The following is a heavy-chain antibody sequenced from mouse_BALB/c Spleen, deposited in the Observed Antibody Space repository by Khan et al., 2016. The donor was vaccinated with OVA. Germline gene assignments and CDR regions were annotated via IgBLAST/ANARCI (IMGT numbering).Heavy chain of an antibody. CDR1: GYSITSDYA. V-gene: IGHV3-2*02. J-gene: IGHJ2*01. CDR2: ISYSGNT. Sequence: EVQLQESGPGLVKPSQSLSLTCTVTGYSITSDYAWNWIRQFPGNKLEWMGHISYSGNTKYNQSLKSRISITRDTSKNQFFLQLNSVTTEDTATYYCARIYGGDFDYWGQGTTLTVSS. CDR3: ARIYGGDFDY. D-gene: IGHD1-1*01.